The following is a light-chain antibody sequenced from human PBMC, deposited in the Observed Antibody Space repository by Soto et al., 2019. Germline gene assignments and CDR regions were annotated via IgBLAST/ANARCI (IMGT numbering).Light chain of an antibody. CDR3: QQYGTSEII. J-gene: IGKJ5*01. V-gene: IGKV3-20*01. CDR2: DTS. Sequence: EVVLTQSPGTLSLSPGGRATLSCRASQSVGNSFVAWYQQKPGQPPRLLIYDTSKRATGIPDRFSGSVSGTDFTLSISGVEPEDFAVFYCQQYGTSEIIFGRGTRLEIK. CDR1: QSVGNSF.